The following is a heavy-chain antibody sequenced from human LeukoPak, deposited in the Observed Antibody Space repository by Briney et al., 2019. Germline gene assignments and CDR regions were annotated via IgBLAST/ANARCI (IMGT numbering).Heavy chain of an antibody. CDR1: GGTFSSYA. D-gene: IGHD5-18*01. Sequence: SVKVSCKASGGTFSSYAISWVRQAPGQGLEWMGGIILIFGTANYAQKFQGRVTITADESTSTAYMELSSLRSEDTAVYYCARGNVDTAMADAFDIWGQGTMATVSS. V-gene: IGHV1-69*13. CDR2: IILIFGTA. CDR3: ARGNVDTAMADAFDI. J-gene: IGHJ3*02.